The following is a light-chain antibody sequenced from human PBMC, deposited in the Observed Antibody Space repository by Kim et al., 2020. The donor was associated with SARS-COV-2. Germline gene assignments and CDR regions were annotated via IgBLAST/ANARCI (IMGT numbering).Light chain of an antibody. CDR2: EAS. Sequence: DIQMTQSPSTLSVSVGDRVTITCRASQRIGTWLAWYQQKPGKAPRLLIYEASNLDSGVPSRFSGSGSGTEFTLTISSLQTDDFATYDCQQYNRSPGLTFGGGTKVDIK. J-gene: IGKJ4*01. V-gene: IGKV1-5*03. CDR3: QQYNRSPGLT. CDR1: QRIGTW.